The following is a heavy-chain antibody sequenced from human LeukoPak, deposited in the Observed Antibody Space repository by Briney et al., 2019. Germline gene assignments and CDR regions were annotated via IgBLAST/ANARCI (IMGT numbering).Heavy chain of an antibody. V-gene: IGHV4-34*01. J-gene: IGHJ6*03. CDR1: GGSFSGYY. CDR3: ARGLGHGSGWYLYYYYYMDV. D-gene: IGHD6-19*01. Sequence: SEPLSLTCAVYGGSFSGYYWSWIRQPPGKVVEWIGEFNHRGISNYNPSLKSRVTISVDTSKNQFSLKLSSVTAADTAVYYCARGLGHGSGWYLYYYYYMDVWGKGTTVTVSS. CDR2: FNHRGIS.